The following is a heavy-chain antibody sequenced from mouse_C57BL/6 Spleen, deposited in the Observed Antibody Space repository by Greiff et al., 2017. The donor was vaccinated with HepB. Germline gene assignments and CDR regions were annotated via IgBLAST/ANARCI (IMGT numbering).Heavy chain of an antibody. J-gene: IGHJ4*01. CDR1: GYTFTDYY. Sequence: EVKLQQSGPELVKPGASVKISCKASGYTFTDYYMNWVKQSHGKSLEWIGDINPNNGGTSYNQKFKGKATLTVDKSSSTAYMELRSLTSEDSAVYYCARESYAMDYWGQGTSVTVSS. CDR3: ARESYAMDY. CDR2: INPNNGGT. V-gene: IGHV1-26*01.